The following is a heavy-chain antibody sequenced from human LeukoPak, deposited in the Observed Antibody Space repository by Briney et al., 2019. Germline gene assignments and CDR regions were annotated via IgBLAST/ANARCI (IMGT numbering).Heavy chain of an antibody. Sequence: GGSLRLSCAASGFTFSSYWMHWVRQAPGKGLVWVSRINSDGSSTSYADSVKGRFTISRDNAKNTLYLQMNSLRAEDTAVYYCAKVAAVAATDFDYWGQGTLVTVSS. CDR1: GFTFSSYW. D-gene: IGHD2-15*01. V-gene: IGHV3-74*01. CDR2: INSDGSST. J-gene: IGHJ4*02. CDR3: AKVAAVAATDFDY.